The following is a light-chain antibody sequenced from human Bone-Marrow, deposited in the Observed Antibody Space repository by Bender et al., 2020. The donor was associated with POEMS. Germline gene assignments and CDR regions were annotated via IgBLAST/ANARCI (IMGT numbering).Light chain of an antibody. CDR3: QVWDTTSDHWV. CDR2: DKS. CDR1: NIRTKY. V-gene: IGLV3-21*02. J-gene: IGLJ3*02. Sequence: SYVLTQLPSVSVAPGQTAGITGGGNNIRTKYVHWYQQKPGQAPLLVVPDKSDRPSGIPERFSGSNSGNTATLTISRAEAGDEGDYFCQVWDTTSDHWVFGGGTKLTVL.